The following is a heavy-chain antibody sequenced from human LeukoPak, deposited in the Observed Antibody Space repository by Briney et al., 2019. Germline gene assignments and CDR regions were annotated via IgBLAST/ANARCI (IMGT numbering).Heavy chain of an antibody. J-gene: IGHJ4*02. CDR1: GFIVSSNY. V-gene: IGHV3-66*01. Sequence: GGSLRLSCAGSGFIVSSNYMSWVRQAAGKGLEWVSVIYGSSRTYYADSVKGRFTISRDNSKNTVYLQMDSLRAEDTAVYYCARDRADGYNYGDYFDNWGQGTLVTVSS. CDR2: IYGSSRT. D-gene: IGHD5-18*01. CDR3: ARDRADGYNYGDYFDN.